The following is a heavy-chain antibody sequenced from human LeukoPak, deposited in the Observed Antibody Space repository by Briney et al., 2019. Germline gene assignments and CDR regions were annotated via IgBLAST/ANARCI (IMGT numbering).Heavy chain of an antibody. V-gene: IGHV3-23*01. Sequence: GGSLRLSCAASRFAFSSYAMTWVRQAPGKGLEWVSTISGSSGNTYYADSVKGRFTISGDNAKNTLYLQMNSLRAEDTAVYYCARSGRGGAFDIWGQGTMVTVSS. CDR2: ISGSSGNT. D-gene: IGHD1-26*01. J-gene: IGHJ3*02. CDR3: ARSGRGGAFDI. CDR1: RFAFSSYA.